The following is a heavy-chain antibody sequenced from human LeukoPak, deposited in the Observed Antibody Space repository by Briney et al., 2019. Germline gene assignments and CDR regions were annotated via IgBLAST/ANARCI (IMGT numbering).Heavy chain of an antibody. CDR3: ARGRYYGMDV. CDR2: IKQDGSEK. Sequence: GGSLRLSCAASGFAFESYWMSWVRQAPGKGLEWVANIKQDGSEKYYVDSVKGRFTISRDNAKNTLYLQMNSLRAEDTAVYYCARGRYYGMDVWGQGTTVTVSS. CDR1: GFAFESYW. V-gene: IGHV3-7*04. J-gene: IGHJ6*02.